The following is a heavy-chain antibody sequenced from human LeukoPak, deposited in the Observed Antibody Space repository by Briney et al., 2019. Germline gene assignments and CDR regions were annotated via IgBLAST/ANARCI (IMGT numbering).Heavy chain of an antibody. Sequence: GGSLRLSCAASGFTFSSYAMSWVRQAPGKGLEWVSAISASGGSTYYADSVKGRFAISRDNSKNTLLLQMNSLRVEDTAIYYCARDRGLGEAYYFDYWGQGTLVTVSS. CDR1: GFTFSSYA. D-gene: IGHD3-16*01. CDR3: ARDRGLGEAYYFDY. J-gene: IGHJ4*02. CDR2: ISASGGST. V-gene: IGHV3-23*01.